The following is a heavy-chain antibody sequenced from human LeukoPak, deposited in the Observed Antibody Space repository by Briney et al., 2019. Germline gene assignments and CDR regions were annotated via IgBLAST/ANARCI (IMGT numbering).Heavy chain of an antibody. D-gene: IGHD3-10*01. CDR1: GYTFTGYY. Sequence: ASVKVSCKASGYTFTGYYMHWVRQAPGQGLEWMGWINPNSGGTNYAQKFQGRVTMTRDTSISTAYMELSRLRSDDTAVYYCATKRWEVFHPVYFDYWGQGTLVTVSS. V-gene: IGHV1-2*02. J-gene: IGHJ4*02. CDR2: INPNSGGT. CDR3: ATKRWEVFHPVYFDY.